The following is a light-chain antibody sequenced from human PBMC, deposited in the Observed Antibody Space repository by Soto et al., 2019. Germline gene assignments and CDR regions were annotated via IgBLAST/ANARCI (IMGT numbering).Light chain of an antibody. J-gene: IGKJ1*01. V-gene: IGKV1-39*01. CDR1: QSIRRS. Sequence: DIQMTQSPSSLSASVADRVTITCRASQSIRRSLNWYQQKPGKAPKLLIYAASSLQSGVPSRFSGSGYGTDFTLTITSLQSEDFAIYYCQQSYRSPRTFGQGTKVEIK. CDR2: AAS. CDR3: QQSYRSPRT.